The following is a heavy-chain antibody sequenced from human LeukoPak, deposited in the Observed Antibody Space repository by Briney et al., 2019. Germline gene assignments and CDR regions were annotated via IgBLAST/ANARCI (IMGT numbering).Heavy chain of an antibody. J-gene: IGHJ3*02. CDR2: INHSGST. Sequence: SETLSLTCAVYGGSFSGYYWSWIRQPPGEGLEWIGEINHSGSTNYNPSLKSRVTISVDTSKNQFSLKLSSVTAADTAVYYCASQPRDSSSWYGRDDAFDIWGQGTMVTVSS. V-gene: IGHV4-34*01. CDR3: ASQPRDSSSWYGRDDAFDI. D-gene: IGHD6-13*01. CDR1: GGSFSGYY.